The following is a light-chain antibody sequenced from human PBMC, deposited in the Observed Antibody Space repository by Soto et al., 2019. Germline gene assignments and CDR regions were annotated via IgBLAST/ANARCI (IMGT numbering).Light chain of an antibody. V-gene: IGKV3-15*01. Sequence: DIVMTQSPATLSVSLGERATLSCRASQSVTTNLAWYQQKPGQAPRVLIYGASTRATGIPARFSGSGSGTEFTLTISRLQSEDFAVYYCQQYYNWPLLSFGGGTKVEIK. CDR1: QSVTTN. J-gene: IGKJ4*01. CDR3: QQYYNWPLLS. CDR2: GAS.